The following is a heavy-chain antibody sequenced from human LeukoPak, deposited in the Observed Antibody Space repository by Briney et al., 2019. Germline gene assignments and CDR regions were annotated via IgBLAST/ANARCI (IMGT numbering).Heavy chain of an antibody. Sequence: PSETLSLTCTVSGGSISTYYWNWIRQPPGKGLEWIGYIYYSGTTNYNPSLKSRVTISVVTSKNQFSLKLTSVTAADTAVYYCARGYSSTWFKTWDFWGQGTLVTVSS. D-gene: IGHD6-13*01. J-gene: IGHJ4*02. CDR3: ARGYSSTWFKTWDF. CDR2: IYYSGTT. CDR1: GGSISTYY. V-gene: IGHV4-59*08.